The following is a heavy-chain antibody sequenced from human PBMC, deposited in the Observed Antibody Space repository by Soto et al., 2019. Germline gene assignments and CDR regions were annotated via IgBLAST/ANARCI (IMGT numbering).Heavy chain of an antibody. CDR2: ISYDGSNK. V-gene: IGHV3-30-3*01. D-gene: IGHD2-15*01. Sequence: GGSLRLSCAASGFTFSSYAMHWVRQAPGKGLEWVAVISYDGSNKYYADSVKGRFTISRDNSKNTLYLQMNSLRAEDTAVYYCARDSCSGGSCYSGHAFDIWGQGTMVNVSS. CDR3: ARDSCSGGSCYSGHAFDI. J-gene: IGHJ3*02. CDR1: GFTFSSYA.